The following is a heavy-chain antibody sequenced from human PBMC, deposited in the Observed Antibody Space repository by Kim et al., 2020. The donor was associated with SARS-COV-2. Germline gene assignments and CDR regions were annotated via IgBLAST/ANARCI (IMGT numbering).Heavy chain of an antibody. V-gene: IGHV3-15*01. Sequence: DYAAPVKGRFTISRDDSKNTLYLQMNSLKTEDTAVYYCTTDVDGYGLYDYWGQGTLVTVSS. D-gene: IGHD5-12*01. CDR3: TTDVDGYGLYDY. J-gene: IGHJ4*02.